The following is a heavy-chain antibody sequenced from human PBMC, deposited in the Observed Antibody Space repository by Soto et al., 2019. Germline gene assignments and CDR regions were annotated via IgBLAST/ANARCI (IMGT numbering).Heavy chain of an antibody. CDR1: GFTFSSYA. CDR3: VDSGTFVSDF. V-gene: IGHV3-33*08. CDR2: IWYDESKT. J-gene: IGHJ4*02. D-gene: IGHD1-26*01. Sequence: GGSLRLSCAASGFTFSSYAMHWVRQAPGKGLEWVAVIWYDESKTYYADSVKGRFTISRDNAKNSLYLQMDSLRVEDTGVYYCVDSGTFVSDFWGQGTLVTVSS.